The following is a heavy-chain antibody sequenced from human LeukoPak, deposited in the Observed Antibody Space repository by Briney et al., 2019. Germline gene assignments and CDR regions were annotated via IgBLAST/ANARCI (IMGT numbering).Heavy chain of an antibody. CDR3: ASNVLLWFGELSGWFDP. D-gene: IGHD3-10*01. J-gene: IGHJ5*02. V-gene: IGHV4-39*01. Sequence: PSETLSLTCTVSGGSISSSSYYWGWIRQPPGKGLEWIGSIYYSGSTYYNPSLKSRVTISVDTSKNQFSLKLSSVTAADTAVYYCASNVLLWFGELSGWFDPRGQGTLVTVSS. CDR2: IYYSGST. CDR1: GGSISSSSYY.